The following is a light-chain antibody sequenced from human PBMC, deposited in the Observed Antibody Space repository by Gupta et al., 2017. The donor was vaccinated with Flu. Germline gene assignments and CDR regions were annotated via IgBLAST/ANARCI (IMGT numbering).Light chain of an antibody. CDR3: SSYTDSSTWV. J-gene: IGLJ3*02. CDR1: ISDVGTYDR. V-gene: IGLV2-18*02. Sequence: SVTISCTGTISDVGTYDRVSWYQQSPGTAPKLIIYEVSDRPSGVPDRFSGSKSGNTASLTISGLQAEDEADYYCSSYTDSSTWVFGGGTKLTVL. CDR2: EVS.